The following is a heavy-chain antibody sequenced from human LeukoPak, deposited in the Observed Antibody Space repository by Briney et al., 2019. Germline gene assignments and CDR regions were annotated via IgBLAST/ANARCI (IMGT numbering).Heavy chain of an antibody. Sequence: GGSLRLSCAASGFTFSGYAMGWVRQAPGKGLEWVSAISGTGNRTYYADPVKGRFTISRDNSKNTLYLQMNSLRAEDTAVYYCAKWGCSGGSCYPFDYWGQGTLVTVSS. V-gene: IGHV3-23*01. CDR2: ISGTGNRT. CDR3: AKWGCSGGSCYPFDY. D-gene: IGHD2-15*01. J-gene: IGHJ4*02. CDR1: GFTFSGYA.